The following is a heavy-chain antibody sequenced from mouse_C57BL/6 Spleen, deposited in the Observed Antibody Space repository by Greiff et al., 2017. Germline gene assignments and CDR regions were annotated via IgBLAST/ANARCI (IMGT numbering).Heavy chain of an antibody. D-gene: IGHD1-1*01. CDR2: INPNNGGT. CDR3: ARGGYYYCSSWYFGG. Sequence: EVQLQQSGPELVKPGASVKIPCKASGYTFTDYNMDWVKQSHGKSLEWIGDINPNNGGTIYNHKFKGKATLTVDKSSSTAYMELRRLTSEDTAVYCCARGGYYYCSSWYFGGWGTGTTVTVAS. J-gene: IGHJ1*03. V-gene: IGHV1-18*01. CDR1: GYTFTDYN.